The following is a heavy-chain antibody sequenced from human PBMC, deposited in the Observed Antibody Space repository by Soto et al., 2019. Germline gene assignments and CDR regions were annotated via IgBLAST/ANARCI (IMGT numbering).Heavy chain of an antibody. Sequence: GESLKISCKGSGYSFTSYWISWVRQMPGKGLERMGRIDPSDSYTNYNPSFQGHVTISADKSISTAYLQWSSLKASDTAMYYCARVVPAASHGGWFDPWGQGTLVTVSS. V-gene: IGHV5-10-1*01. CDR2: IDPSDSYT. D-gene: IGHD2-2*01. J-gene: IGHJ5*02. CDR1: GYSFTSYW. CDR3: ARVVPAASHGGWFDP.